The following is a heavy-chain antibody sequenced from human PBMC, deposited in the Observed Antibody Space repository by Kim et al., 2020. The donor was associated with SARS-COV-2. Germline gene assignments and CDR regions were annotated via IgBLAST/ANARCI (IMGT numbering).Heavy chain of an antibody. CDR1: GFTFSSYG. J-gene: IGHJ4*03. Sequence: GGSLRLSCAASGFTFSSYGMHWVRQAPGKGLEWVAVISYDGSNKYYADSVKGRFTISRDNSKNTLYLQMNSLRAEDTAVYYCAKGTIGQHLATGY. CDR3: AKGTIGQHLATGY. V-gene: IGHV3-30*18. D-gene: IGHD6-13*01. CDR2: ISYDGSNK.